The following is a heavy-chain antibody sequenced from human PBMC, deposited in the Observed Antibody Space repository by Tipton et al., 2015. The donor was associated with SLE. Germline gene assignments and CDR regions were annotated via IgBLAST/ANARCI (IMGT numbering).Heavy chain of an antibody. J-gene: IGHJ6*02. CDR1: GFTFSSYS. D-gene: IGHD6-13*01. V-gene: IGHV3-21*03. Sequence: SLRLSCAASGFTFSSYSMNWVRQAPGKGLGWVSSISSSSSYIYYADSVKGRFTISRDNAKNSLYLQMNSLRAEDTAVYYCARDDLVTDSSSWYRSRYYYYGMDVWGQGTTVTVSS. CDR3: ARDDLVTDSSSWYRSRYYYYGMDV. CDR2: ISSSSSYI.